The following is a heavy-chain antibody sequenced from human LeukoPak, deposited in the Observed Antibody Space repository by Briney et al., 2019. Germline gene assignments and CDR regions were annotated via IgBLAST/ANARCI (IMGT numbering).Heavy chain of an antibody. CDR2: INPSGGST. CDR1: GYTFTSYY. D-gene: IGHD3-10*01. CDR3: ARELSSDYGSGSYYTFGY. J-gene: IGHJ4*02. Sequence: ASVKVSCKASGYTFTSYYMLWVRQAPGQGLEWMGIINPSGGSTSYAQKFQGRVTMTRDTSTSTVYMELSSLRSEDTAVYYCARELSSDYGSGSYYTFGYWGQGTLVTVSS. V-gene: IGHV1-46*01.